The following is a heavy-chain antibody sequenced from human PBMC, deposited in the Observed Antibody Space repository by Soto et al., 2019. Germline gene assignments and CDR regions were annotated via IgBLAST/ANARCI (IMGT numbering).Heavy chain of an antibody. CDR2: IIPIFGTA. Sequence: SVKVSCNGSGGTLISYAIRWVRRAPGQGLEWMGGIIPIFGTANYAQKFQGRVTITADKSTSTAYMELSSLSSEDTAVYYCERALELRGSYFDYWGQGTLVTVSS. CDR3: ERALELRGSYFDY. J-gene: IGHJ4*02. D-gene: IGHD1-7*01. V-gene: IGHV1-69*06. CDR1: GGTLISYA.